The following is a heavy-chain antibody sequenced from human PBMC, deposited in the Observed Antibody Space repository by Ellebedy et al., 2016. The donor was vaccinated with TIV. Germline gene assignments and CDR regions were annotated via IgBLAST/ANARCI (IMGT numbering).Heavy chain of an antibody. V-gene: IGHV3-9*01. D-gene: IGHD3-16*01. J-gene: IGHJ3*02. CDR3: AKDIWGDAFDI. CDR1: GFTFDDYA. Sequence: SLKISXAASGFTFDDYAMHWVRQAPGKGLEWVSGISWNSGSIGYADSVKGRFTISRDNAKNSLYLQMNSLRAEDTALYYCAKDIWGDAFDIWGQGTMFTVSS. CDR2: ISWNSGSI.